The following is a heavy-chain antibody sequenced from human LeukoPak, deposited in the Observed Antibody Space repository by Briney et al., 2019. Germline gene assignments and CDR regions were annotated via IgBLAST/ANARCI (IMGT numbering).Heavy chain of an antibody. CDR2: IYTSGTT. J-gene: IGHJ5*02. CDR3: ARGSDYWYRFDP. CDR1: GDSISSYY. Sequence: SETLSLTRTVSGDSISSYYWSWIRQPPGKGLEWIGYIYTSGTTNYNPSLKSRVTISVDTSKNQLSLKLSSVTAADTAVYYCARGSDYWYRFDPWGQGTLVTVSS. D-gene: IGHD2-8*02. V-gene: IGHV4-4*09.